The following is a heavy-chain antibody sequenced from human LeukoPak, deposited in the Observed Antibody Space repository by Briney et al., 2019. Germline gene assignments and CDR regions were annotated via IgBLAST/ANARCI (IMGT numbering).Heavy chain of an antibody. V-gene: IGHV4-39*01. D-gene: IGHD1-26*01. J-gene: IGHJ4*02. CDR3: ARRGYSGSYVDY. Sequence: SETLSLTCTVSGGSISSSSYYWGWIRQPPGKGLEWLGSIYYSGSTYYDPSLKSRVTISVDTSKNQFSLKLSSVTAADTAVYYCARRGYSGSYVDYWGQGTLVTVSS. CDR1: GGSISSSSYY. CDR2: IYYSGST.